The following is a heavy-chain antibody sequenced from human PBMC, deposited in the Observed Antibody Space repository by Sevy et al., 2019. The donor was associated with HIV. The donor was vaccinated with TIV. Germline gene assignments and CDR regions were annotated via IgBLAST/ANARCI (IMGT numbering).Heavy chain of an antibody. Sequence: GGSLRLSCAASGFTFSSYAMSWVRQAPGKGLEWVSAISGSGGSTYYADSVKGRFTISRDNSKNTLYLQMNSLRAEDTAVYYCAKSDAMITFWGVRYWGQGTLVTVSS. CDR3: AKSDAMITFWGVRY. CDR1: GFTFSSYA. D-gene: IGHD3-16*01. CDR2: ISGSGGST. V-gene: IGHV3-23*01. J-gene: IGHJ4*02.